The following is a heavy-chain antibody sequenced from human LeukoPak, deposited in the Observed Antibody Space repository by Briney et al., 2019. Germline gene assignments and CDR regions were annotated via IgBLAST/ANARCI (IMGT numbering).Heavy chain of an antibody. CDR2: IYYGGST. J-gene: IGHJ4*02. Sequence: SETLSLTCTVSGGSISSYYWSWIRQPPGKGLEWIGYIYYGGSTNYNPSLKSRVTISVDTSKNQSSLKLSSVTAADTAVYYCARVISGWYYFDYWGQGTLVTVSS. V-gene: IGHV4-59*01. CDR3: ARVISGWYYFDY. D-gene: IGHD6-19*01. CDR1: GGSISSYY.